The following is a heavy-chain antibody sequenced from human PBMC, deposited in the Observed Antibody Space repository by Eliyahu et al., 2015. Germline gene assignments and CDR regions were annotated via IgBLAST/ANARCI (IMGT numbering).Heavy chain of an antibody. J-gene: IGHJ4*02. CDR1: GFTFSSYW. CDR3: AREISGVDY. V-gene: IGHV3-7*04. D-gene: IGHD3-10*01. Sequence: EVQLVESGGGLVQPGGSXXXSCAXXGFTFSSYWMSWVRQAPEKGLEWVANIKQDGSDKYYVDSVKGRFTISRDNAKNSLYLQMNSLRAGDTAVYYCAREISGVDYWGQGTLVTVSS. CDR2: IKQDGSDK.